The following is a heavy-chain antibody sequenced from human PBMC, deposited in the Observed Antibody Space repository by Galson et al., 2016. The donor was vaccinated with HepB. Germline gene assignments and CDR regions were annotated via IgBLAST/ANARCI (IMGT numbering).Heavy chain of an antibody. CDR3: ARDPMYYYYHMDV. V-gene: IGHV3-74*01. CDR2: ISSDGTST. CDR1: GFTFSNYW. Sequence: SLRLSCAASGFTFSNYWMHWVRQGPGNGLVWVSRISSDGTSTSYADSVKGRFTISRDNAKNTLYLQMNSLRAEDTAVYYCARDPMYYYYHMDVWGQGTTVTVSS. J-gene: IGHJ6*02.